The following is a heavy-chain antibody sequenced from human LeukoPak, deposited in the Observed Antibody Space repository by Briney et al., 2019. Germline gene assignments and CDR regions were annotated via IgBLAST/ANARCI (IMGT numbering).Heavy chain of an antibody. V-gene: IGHV4-39*01. J-gene: IGHJ4*02. Sequence: PSETLSLTCTVSGGSISSSSYYWGWIRQPPGKGLEWIGGIYYSGSTYYNPSLKSRVTISVDTSKNQFSLKLSSVTAADTAVYYCARQGDESYCDYWGQGTLVTVSS. D-gene: IGHD3-16*01. CDR2: IYYSGST. CDR1: GGSISSSSYY. CDR3: ARQGDESYCDY.